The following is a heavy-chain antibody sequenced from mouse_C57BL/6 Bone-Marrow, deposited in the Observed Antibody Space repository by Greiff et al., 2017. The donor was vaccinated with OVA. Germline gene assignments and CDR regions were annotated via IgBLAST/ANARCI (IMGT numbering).Heavy chain of an antibody. J-gene: IGHJ2*01. D-gene: IGHD3-2*02. V-gene: IGHV1-4*01. CDR3: ALRGNSLFDY. CDR1: GYTFTSYT. CDR2: INPSSGYT. Sequence: VKLQESGAELARPGASVKMSCKASGYTFTSYTMHWVKQRPGQGLEWIGYINPSSGYTKYNQKFKDKATLTADKSSSTAYIQLSSLTSEDSAVYYCALRGNSLFDYWGQGTTLTVSS.